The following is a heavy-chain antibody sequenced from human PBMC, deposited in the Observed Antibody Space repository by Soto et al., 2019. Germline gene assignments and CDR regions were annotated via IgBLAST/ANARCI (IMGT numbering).Heavy chain of an antibody. CDR2: ISSSGSTI. V-gene: IGHV3-48*04. CDR3: ARGAAIAAAGRSDY. D-gene: IGHD6-13*01. CDR1: GFTFNSYS. J-gene: IGHJ4*02. Sequence: PGGSLRLSCVASGFTFNSYSMNWVRQAPGKGLEWVSYISSSGSTIYYADSVKGRFTISRDNAKNSLYLQMNSLRAEDTAVYYCARGAAIAAAGRSDYWGQGTLVTVSS.